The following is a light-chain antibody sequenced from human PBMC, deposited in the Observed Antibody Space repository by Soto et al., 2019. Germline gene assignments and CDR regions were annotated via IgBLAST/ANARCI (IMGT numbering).Light chain of an antibody. CDR3: CSYAGSYTFGVV. J-gene: IGLJ2*01. Sequence: QSALTQPRSVSGSPGQSVTISCTGTSSDVGGYNYVSWYQQHPGKAPKLMIYDVSKRPSGVPDRFSGSKSDNTASLTISGLQAEDEADYYCCSYAGSYTFGVVFGGGTKVTVL. CDR1: SSDVGGYNY. V-gene: IGLV2-11*01. CDR2: DVS.